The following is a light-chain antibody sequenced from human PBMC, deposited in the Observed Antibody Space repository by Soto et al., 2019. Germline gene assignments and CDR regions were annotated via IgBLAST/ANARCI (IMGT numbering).Light chain of an antibody. J-gene: IGLJ1*01. CDR3: TSYTTSDTFV. Sequence: QSALTQPASVPGSPGQSITISCTGTSSDVGGYNYVSWYQQHPGKVPKLMIYEVSNRPSGVSNRFSGSKSGNTASLTVSGLQVEDEADYYCTSYTTSDTFVFGTGTKVTVL. CDR2: EVS. V-gene: IGLV2-14*01. CDR1: SSDVGGYNY.